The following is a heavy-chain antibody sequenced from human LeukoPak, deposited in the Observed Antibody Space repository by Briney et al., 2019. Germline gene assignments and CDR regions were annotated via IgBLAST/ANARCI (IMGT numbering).Heavy chain of an antibody. Sequence: GESLKISCKGSGFSFITYWIGWVRQTPGKGLEWMGIIYPDDSETRYSPSFQGQVTISADKSISTAYVQWSSLKASDTAMYYCARSYGSGSYFYYYYGMDVWGQGTTVTVSS. J-gene: IGHJ6*02. CDR1: GFSFITYW. CDR2: IYPDDSET. D-gene: IGHD3-10*01. V-gene: IGHV5-51*01. CDR3: ARSYGSGSYFYYYYGMDV.